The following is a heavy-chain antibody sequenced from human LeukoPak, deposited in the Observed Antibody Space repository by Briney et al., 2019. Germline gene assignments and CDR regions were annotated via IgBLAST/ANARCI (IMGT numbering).Heavy chain of an antibody. V-gene: IGHV3-30*02. J-gene: IGHJ4*02. Sequence: GGSLRLSCAASGFTFNSYGMHWVRQAPGKGLEWVAVIWYDGSNKYYVDSVKGRFTISRDNSKNTLYLQMNSLRADDTAMYYCAKDNDVGAFDYWGQGTLVTVSS. CDR3: AKDNDVGAFDY. CDR1: GFTFNSYG. CDR2: IWYDGSNK. D-gene: IGHD1-1*01.